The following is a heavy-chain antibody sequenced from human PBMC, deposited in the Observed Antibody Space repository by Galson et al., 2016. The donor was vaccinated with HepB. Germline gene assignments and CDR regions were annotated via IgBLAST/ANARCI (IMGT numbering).Heavy chain of an antibody. J-gene: IGHJ4*02. V-gene: IGHV3-30*18. D-gene: IGHD3-10*01. Sequence: SLRLSCAASGLRFSSYGMHWVRQAPGKGLEWVAVISHDGRKKYYGDSVQGRFTISRDNSKNNLYLQMNSLRAEDTAVYYCAKAKLWFGELLPGDWGQGTLVIVSS. CDR1: GLRFSSYG. CDR3: AKAKLWFGELLPGD. CDR2: ISHDGRKK.